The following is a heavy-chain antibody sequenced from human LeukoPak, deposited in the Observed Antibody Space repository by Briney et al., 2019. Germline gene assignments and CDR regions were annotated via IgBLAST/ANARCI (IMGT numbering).Heavy chain of an antibody. CDR3: ARVGYCSTSSCYWRAFDC. J-gene: IGHJ4*02. V-gene: IGHV3-9*01. CDR1: GFTFDDYA. Sequence: PGGSLRLSCAASGFTFDDYAMHWVRQAPGKGLEWVSGINWSSASIAYADSVKGRFTISRDNAKNSLYLQMNSLRAEDTAVYYCARVGYCSTSSCYWRAFDCWGQGTLVTVSS. D-gene: IGHD2-2*01. CDR2: INWSSASI.